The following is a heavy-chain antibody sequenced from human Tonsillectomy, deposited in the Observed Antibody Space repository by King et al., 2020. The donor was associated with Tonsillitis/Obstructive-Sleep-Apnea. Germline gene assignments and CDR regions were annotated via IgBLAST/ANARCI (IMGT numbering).Heavy chain of an antibody. CDR3: ARLGGDTSSILDY. CDR1: GYNFSNYW. D-gene: IGHD3-16*01. J-gene: IGHJ4*02. V-gene: IGHV5-51*03. CDR2: IYPGDSDT. Sequence: VQLVESGAEVKKPGESLKISCTGSGYNFSNYWIGWVRQMPGKGLEWMGFIYPGDSDTRYSPSLQGQVTISADKSINTAYLQWSSVKASDTAMYYCARLGGDTSSILDYWGQGTLVSVSS.